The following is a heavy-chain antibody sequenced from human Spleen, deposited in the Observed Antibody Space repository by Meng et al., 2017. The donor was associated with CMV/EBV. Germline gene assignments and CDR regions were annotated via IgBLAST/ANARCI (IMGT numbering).Heavy chain of an antibody. D-gene: IGHD2-21*01. V-gene: IGHV3-30-3*01. Sequence: GGSLRLSCAASGFTFSSYAMHWVRQAPGKGLEWVTVISYDGSNEYYADSMKGRFTISRDNSKNTLYLQMNSLRAEDTAVYYCATVVDGYYDYGMDVWGQGTTVTVSS. J-gene: IGHJ6*02. CDR2: ISYDGSNE. CDR3: ATVVDGYYDYGMDV. CDR1: GFTFSSYA.